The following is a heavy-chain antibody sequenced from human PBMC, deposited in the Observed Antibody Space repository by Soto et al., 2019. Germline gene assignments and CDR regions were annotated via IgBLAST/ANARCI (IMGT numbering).Heavy chain of an antibody. CDR2: INGDGSST. D-gene: IGHD2-2*01. V-gene: IGHV3-74*01. J-gene: IGHJ4*02. CDR3: VREGAPYCSRTSCLRPFDH. CDR1: GVTFSNYW. Sequence: GGSLRLSCAASGVTFSNYWIHWVRQVPGRGLVWVSRINGDGSSTTYADSVKGRFTISRDNAKNTLYLQMNGLRAEETAVYYCVREGAPYCSRTSCLRPFDHWGQGTLVTVSS.